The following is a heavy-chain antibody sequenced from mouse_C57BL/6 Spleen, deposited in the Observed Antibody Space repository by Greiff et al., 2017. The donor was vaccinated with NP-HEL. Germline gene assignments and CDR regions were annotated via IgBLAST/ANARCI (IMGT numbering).Heavy chain of an antibody. D-gene: IGHD2-2*01. CDR1: GFTFSDYY. J-gene: IGHJ4*01. CDR3: AREDYGYNYYAMDY. V-gene: IGHV5-16*01. CDR2: INYDGSST. Sequence: EVKLMESEGGLVQPGSSMKLSCTASGFTFSDYYMAWVRQVPEKGLEWVANINYDGSSTYYLDSLKSRFIISRDNAKNILYLQMSSLKSEDTATYYCAREDYGYNYYAMDYWGQGTSVTVSS.